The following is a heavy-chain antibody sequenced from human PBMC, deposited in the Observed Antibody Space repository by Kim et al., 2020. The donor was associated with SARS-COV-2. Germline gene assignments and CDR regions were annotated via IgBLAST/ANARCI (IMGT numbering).Heavy chain of an antibody. D-gene: IGHD2-2*01. CDR3: ANHCSSTSCYAYYYYGMDV. CDR2: ISGSGGST. CDR1: GFTFSSYA. J-gene: IGHJ6*02. Sequence: GGSLRLSCAASGFTFSSYAMSWVRQAPGKGLEWVSAISGSGGSTYYADSVKGRFTISRDNSKNTLYLQMNSLRAEDTAVYYCANHCSSTSCYAYYYYGMDVWGQGTTVTVSS. V-gene: IGHV3-23*01.